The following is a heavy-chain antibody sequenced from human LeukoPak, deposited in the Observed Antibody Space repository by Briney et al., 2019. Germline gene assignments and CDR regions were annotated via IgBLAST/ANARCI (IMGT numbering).Heavy chain of an antibody. CDR3: ARESGVLRYFDWLNYFDY. Sequence: GGSLRLSCAASGFTFSSYAMHWVRQAPGKGLEWVSSISSSSSYIYYADSVKGRFTISRDNAKNSLYLQMNSLRAEDTAVYYCARESGVLRYFDWLNYFDYWGQGTLVTASS. V-gene: IGHV3-21*01. CDR2: ISSSSSYI. D-gene: IGHD3-9*01. J-gene: IGHJ4*02. CDR1: GFTFSSYA.